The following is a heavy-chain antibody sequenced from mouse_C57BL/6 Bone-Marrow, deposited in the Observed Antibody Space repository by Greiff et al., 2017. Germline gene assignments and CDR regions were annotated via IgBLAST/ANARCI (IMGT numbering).Heavy chain of an antibody. CDR2: IWSDGST. CDR3: ARHWGSKGYFDV. D-gene: IGHD1-1*01. J-gene: IGHJ1*03. CDR1: GFSLTSYG. Sequence: QVHVKQSGPGLVAPSQSLSITCTVSGFSLTSYGVHWVRQPPGKGLVWLVVIWSDGSTTYNSALKSKLSISKDNSKSQVFLKMNSLQTDDTAMYYCARHWGSKGYFDVWGTGTTVTVSS. V-gene: IGHV2-6-1*01.